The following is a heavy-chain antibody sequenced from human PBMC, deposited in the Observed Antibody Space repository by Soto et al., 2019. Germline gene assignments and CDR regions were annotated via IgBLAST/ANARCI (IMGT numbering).Heavy chain of an antibody. J-gene: IGHJ5*02. CDR1: VFTFSRVS. Sequence: PVGSLRLSCESSVFTFSRVSMNCVRHFPGKWLEWVASISSASSETWYADSVKGRFIISRDNAQNSLFLQMNTLRPEDSAIYYCARVDHWGPGTQVNVST. CDR2: ISSASSET. V-gene: IGHV3-21*01. CDR3: ARVDH.